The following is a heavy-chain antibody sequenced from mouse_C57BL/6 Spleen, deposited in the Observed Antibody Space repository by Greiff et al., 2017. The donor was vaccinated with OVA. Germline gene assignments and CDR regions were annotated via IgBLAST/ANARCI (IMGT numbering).Heavy chain of an antibody. J-gene: IGHJ2*01. CDR2: INPSNGGT. Sequence: VQLQQPGTELVKPGASVKLSCKASGYTFTSYWMHWVKQRPGQGLEWIGNINPSNGGTNYNEKFKSKATLTADKSSSTAYMQLSSLTSEDSAVYYCARDSNYVRVYYFDYWGQGTTLTVSS. CDR3: ARDSNYVRVYYFDY. D-gene: IGHD2-5*01. V-gene: IGHV1-53*01. CDR1: GYTFTSYW.